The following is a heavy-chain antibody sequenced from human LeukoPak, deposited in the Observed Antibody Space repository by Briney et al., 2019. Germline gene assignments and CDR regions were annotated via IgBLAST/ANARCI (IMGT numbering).Heavy chain of an antibody. J-gene: IGHJ5*02. CDR2: INPNSGGT. CDR1: GYTFTGYY. Sequence: ASVKVSCKASGYTFTGYYMHWVRQAPGQGLEWMGWINPNSGGTNYAQKFQGRATMTRDTSISTAYMELSRLRSDDTAVYYCARDLRWLQLLGWFDPWGQGTLVTVSS. D-gene: IGHD5-24*01. V-gene: IGHV1-2*02. CDR3: ARDLRWLQLLGWFDP.